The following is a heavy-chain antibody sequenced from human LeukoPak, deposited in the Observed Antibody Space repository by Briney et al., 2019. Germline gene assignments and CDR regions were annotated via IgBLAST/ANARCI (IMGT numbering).Heavy chain of an antibody. CDR2: IKQDGSTK. CDR3: ARDTDRSLDY. V-gene: IGHV3-7*01. J-gene: IGHJ4*02. Sequence: PGGSLRLSCAASGFTFSNSWMAWVHQAPGKGLEWVANIKQDGSTKHYADSLKGRFTISRDNPKNSLYLQMNSLRADDTAVYYCARDTDRSLDYWGQGVLVTVAS. CDR1: GFTFSNSW. D-gene: IGHD1-26*01.